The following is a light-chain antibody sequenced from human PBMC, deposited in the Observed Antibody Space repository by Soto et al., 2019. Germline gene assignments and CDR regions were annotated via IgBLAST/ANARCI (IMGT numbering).Light chain of an antibody. V-gene: IGLV2-14*01. Sequence: GISNRFSGSKSGNTASLTISGLQTEDEADYYCSSYTRTSNVIFGGGTQLTVL. J-gene: IGLJ2*01. CDR3: SSYTRTSNVI.